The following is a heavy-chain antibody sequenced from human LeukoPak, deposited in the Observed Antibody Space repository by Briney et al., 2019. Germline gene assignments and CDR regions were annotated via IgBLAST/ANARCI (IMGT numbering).Heavy chain of an antibody. D-gene: IGHD3-22*01. V-gene: IGHV1-18*01. CDR2: ISAYNGNT. CDR1: GYTFTSYG. J-gene: IGHJ4*02. CDR3: ARDPPYDSSGYYFIS. Sequence: ASVKAFCKASGYTFTSYGISWVRQAPGQGLEWMGWISAYNGNTNYAQKLQGRVTMTTDTSTSTAYMELRSLRSDDTAVYYCARDPPYDSSGYYFISWGQGTLVTVSS.